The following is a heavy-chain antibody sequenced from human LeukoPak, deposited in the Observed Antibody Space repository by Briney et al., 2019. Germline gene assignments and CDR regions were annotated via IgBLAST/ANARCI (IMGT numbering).Heavy chain of an antibody. J-gene: IGHJ4*02. CDR3: ARARGAYYGSGSYYPSSSYFDY. CDR1: GGSFSGYY. V-gene: IGHV4-34*01. D-gene: IGHD3-10*01. CDR2: INHSGST. Sequence: SETLSLTCAVYGGSFSGYYWSWIRQPLGKGLEWIGEINHSGSTNYNPSLKSRVTISVDTSKNQFSLKLSSVTAADTAVYYCARARGAYYGSGSYYPSSSYFDYWGQGTLVTVSS.